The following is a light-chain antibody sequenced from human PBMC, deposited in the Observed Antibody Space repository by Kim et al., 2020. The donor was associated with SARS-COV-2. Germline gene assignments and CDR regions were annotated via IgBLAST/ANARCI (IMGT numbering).Light chain of an antibody. J-gene: IGLJ3*02. CDR2: DVS. Sequence: GESFTIACTGSSSDVGGYNFVSWYQQHPDKAPKLIIYDVSNRPSGVSDRFSGSKSGDTASLTISGLQPEDEADYYCSSRTSAITLMFGGGTQLTVL. CDR3: SSRTSAITLM. V-gene: IGLV2-14*04. CDR1: SSDVGGYNF.